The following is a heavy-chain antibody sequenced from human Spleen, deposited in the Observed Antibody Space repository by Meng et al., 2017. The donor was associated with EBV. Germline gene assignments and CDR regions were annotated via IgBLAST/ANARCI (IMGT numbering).Heavy chain of an antibody. CDR2: INTGNDKA. CDR1: VYMFTSYA. V-gene: IGHV1-3*04. CDR3: ARKRGDSGNWFDP. J-gene: IGHJ5*02. D-gene: IGHD3-10*01. Sequence: VRRVLSVVEVKAPGAYVTMSCEAYVYMFTSYAVRCVSQAPGQRLECMGWINTGNDKAVSSQNFQGRVTITADTSASTAYMELSSLRFEDTAVYYCARKRGDSGNWFDPWGQGTLVTVSS.